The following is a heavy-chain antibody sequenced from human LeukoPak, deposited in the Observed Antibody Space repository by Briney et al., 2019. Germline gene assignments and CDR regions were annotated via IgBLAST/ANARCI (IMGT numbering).Heavy chain of an antibody. V-gene: IGHV4-34*01. Sequence: PSEALSLTCAVYGGSFSGYYWSWIRQPPGKGLEWIGEINHSGSTNYNPSLKSRVTISVDTSKNQFPLKLSSVTAADTAVYYCARGHDYSNYFDYWGQGTLVTVSS. D-gene: IGHD4-11*01. J-gene: IGHJ4*02. CDR2: INHSGST. CDR3: ARGHDYSNYFDY. CDR1: GGSFSGYY.